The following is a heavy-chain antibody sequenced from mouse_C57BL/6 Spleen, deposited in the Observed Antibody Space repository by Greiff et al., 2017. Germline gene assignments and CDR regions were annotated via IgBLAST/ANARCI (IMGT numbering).Heavy chain of an antibody. V-gene: IGHV1-82*01. D-gene: IGHD4-1*01. CDR2: IYPGDGDT. J-gene: IGHJ4*01. Sequence: QVQLQQSGPALVKPGASVKISCKASVYAFSSSWMNWVKQRPGKGLEWIGRIYPGDGDTNYNGKFKGKATLTADKSSSTAYMQLSSLTSEDSAVYFCARWMRLGYAMDYLGQGTSVTVSS. CDR1: VYAFSSSW. CDR3: ARWMRLGYAMDY.